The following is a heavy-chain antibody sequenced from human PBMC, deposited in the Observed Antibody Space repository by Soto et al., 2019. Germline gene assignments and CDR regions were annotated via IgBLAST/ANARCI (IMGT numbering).Heavy chain of an antibody. V-gene: IGHV4-34*01. J-gene: IGHJ4*02. CDR3: ASKLGGGSWADYFDY. Sequence: SETLSLTCAVYGGSFSGYYWSWIRQPPGKGLEWIGEINHSGSTNYNPSLKSRVTISVDTSKNQFSLKLSSVTAADTAVYYCASKLGGGSWADYFDYWGQGTLVTVSS. D-gene: IGHD2-15*01. CDR1: GGSFSGYY. CDR2: INHSGST.